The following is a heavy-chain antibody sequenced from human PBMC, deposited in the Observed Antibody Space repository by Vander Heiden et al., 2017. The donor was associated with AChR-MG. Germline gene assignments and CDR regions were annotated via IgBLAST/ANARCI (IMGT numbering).Heavy chain of an antibody. J-gene: IGHJ6*03. CDR3: ARVLGVGYYYMDV. CDR1: GFTFSSSS. Sequence: EVQLVESGGGLVTPGGSLRLSCAASGFTFSSSSMNWVRQAPGKGLEWVASISSSSSYIYYADSVKGRFTISRDNAKNSLYLQMNSLRAEDTAVYYCARVLGVGYYYMDVWGKGTTVTVSS. V-gene: IGHV3-21*01. CDR2: ISSSSSYI.